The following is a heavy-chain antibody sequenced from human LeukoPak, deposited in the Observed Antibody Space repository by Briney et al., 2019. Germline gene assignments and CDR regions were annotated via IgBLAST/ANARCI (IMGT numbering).Heavy chain of an antibody. CDR3: ARDGITIFGVAENWFDP. CDR1: GGTFSSYA. V-gene: IGHV1-2*02. J-gene: IGHJ5*02. CDR2: INPNSGGT. D-gene: IGHD3-3*01. Sequence: ASVKVSCKASGGTFSSYAISWVRQAPGQGLEWMGWINPNSGGTNYAQKFQGRVTMTRDTSISTAYMELSRLRSDDTAVYYCARDGITIFGVAENWFDPWGQGTLVTVSS.